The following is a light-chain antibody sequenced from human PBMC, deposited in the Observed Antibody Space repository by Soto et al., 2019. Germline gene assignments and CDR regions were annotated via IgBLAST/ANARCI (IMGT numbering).Light chain of an antibody. CDR2: GAS. CDR1: QSVNSNY. Sequence: DIVLTQSPGTLSLSPGGRATLSCRASQSVNSNYLAWYQQKPGQAPRLLIFGASTRATGISDRFRGSGSGTDFTLTISRLEPEDFAVYYCQQYGRTFGQGTKLEIK. V-gene: IGKV3-20*01. CDR3: QQYGRT. J-gene: IGKJ2*01.